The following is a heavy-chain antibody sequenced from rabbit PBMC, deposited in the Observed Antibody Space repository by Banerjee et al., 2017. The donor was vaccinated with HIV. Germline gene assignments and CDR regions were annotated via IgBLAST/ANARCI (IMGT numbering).Heavy chain of an antibody. D-gene: IGHD4-2*01. V-gene: IGHV1S45*01. J-gene: IGHJ4*01. CDR3: ARDAGYAGSNL. Sequence: QEQLEESGGDLVKPEGSLTLTCTASGFSFSNGYVMCWVRQAPGKGLEWIACINTSSGNTVYATWAKGRFTISRTSSTTVALQMTSLTAADTATYFCARDAGYAGSNLWGPGTLVTVS. CDR1: GFSFSNGYV. CDR2: INTSSGNT.